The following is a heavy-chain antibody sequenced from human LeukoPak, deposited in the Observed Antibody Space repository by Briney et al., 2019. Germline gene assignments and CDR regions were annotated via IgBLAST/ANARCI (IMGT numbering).Heavy chain of an antibody. Sequence: SETLSLTCAVYGGSFSGYYWSWIRQPPGKGLEWIGEINHSESTKYNPSLKSRVIIAVDTSKNQFSLKLSSVTAADTAVYYCARVPMGLLLRKHWFDPWGQGTLVTVSS. V-gene: IGHV4-34*01. D-gene: IGHD2/OR15-2a*01. CDR1: GGSFSGYY. CDR3: ARVPMGLLLRKHWFDP. CDR2: INHSEST. J-gene: IGHJ5*02.